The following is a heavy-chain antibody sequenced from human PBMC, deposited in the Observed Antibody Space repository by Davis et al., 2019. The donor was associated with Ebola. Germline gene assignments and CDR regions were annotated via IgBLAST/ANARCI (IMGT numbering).Heavy chain of an antibody. V-gene: IGHV4-59*08. CDR2: IYYSGST. CDR1: GGSISSYY. J-gene: IGHJ4*02. CDR3: ASFMNWGIDY. D-gene: IGHD7-27*01. Sequence: PSETLSLTCTVSGGSISSYYWSWIRQPPGKGLEWIGYIYYSGSTNYNPSLKSRVTISVDTSKNQFSLKLSSVTAADTAVYYCASFMNWGIDYWGQGTLVTVSS.